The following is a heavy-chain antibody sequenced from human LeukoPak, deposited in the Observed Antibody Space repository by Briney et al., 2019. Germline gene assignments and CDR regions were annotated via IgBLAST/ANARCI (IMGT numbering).Heavy chain of an antibody. D-gene: IGHD3-16*01. CDR2: ISTYNSDI. V-gene: IGHV1-18*01. Sequence: GPSVKVSCKASGYTLTNYGINWVRQAPGQGLEWRGWISTYNSDISYAQKLQGRVTMTTDTSTSTAYIELRSLRSDDTAVYFCARGYCDYSNCPARNRLDYWGQGTLVTVSS. CDR1: GYTLTNYG. CDR3: ARGYCDYSNCPARNRLDY. J-gene: IGHJ4*02.